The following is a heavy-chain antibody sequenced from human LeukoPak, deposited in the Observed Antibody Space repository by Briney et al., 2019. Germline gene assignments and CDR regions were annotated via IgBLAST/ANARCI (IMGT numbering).Heavy chain of an antibody. CDR3: AREVRWLQPLYYGMDV. CDR1: GYTFTNYA. Sequence: ASVKVSCKASGYTFTNYALNWVRQAPGQGLEWMGWISAYNGNTNYAQKLQGRVTMTTDTSTSTAYMELRSLRSDDTAVYYCAREVRWLQPLYYGMDVWGQGTTVTVSS. D-gene: IGHD5-24*01. V-gene: IGHV1-18*01. CDR2: ISAYNGNT. J-gene: IGHJ6*02.